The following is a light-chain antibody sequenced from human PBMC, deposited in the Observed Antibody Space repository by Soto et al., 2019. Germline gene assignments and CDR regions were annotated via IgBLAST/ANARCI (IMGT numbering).Light chain of an antibody. Sequence: QSVLTQPPSVSGAPGQRVTISCIGSSSNIGAGYDVHWYQQLPGTAPKLLIYVNINRPSGVPDRFSGSKSGTSASLAITGLQAEDEADYYCQSYDSSLSGSVFGGGTKLTVL. CDR1: SSNIGAGYD. CDR3: QSYDSSLSGSV. CDR2: VNI. J-gene: IGLJ2*01. V-gene: IGLV1-40*01.